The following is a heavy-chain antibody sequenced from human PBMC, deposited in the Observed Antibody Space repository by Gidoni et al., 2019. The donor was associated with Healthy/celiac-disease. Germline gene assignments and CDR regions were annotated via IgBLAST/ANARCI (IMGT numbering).Heavy chain of an antibody. J-gene: IGHJ6*02. CDR2: ISWNSGSI. V-gene: IGHV3-9*01. CDR3: AKGPPPEVRGYYYYGMDV. Sequence: EVQLVESGGGLVQPGRSLRLSCAASGFTFADYAMHWVRQAPGKGREWVSGISWNSGSIGYADSVKGRFTISRDNAKNSLYLQMNSLRAEDTALYYCAKGPPPEVRGYYYYGMDVWGQGTTVTVSS. D-gene: IGHD3-10*01. CDR1: GFTFADYA.